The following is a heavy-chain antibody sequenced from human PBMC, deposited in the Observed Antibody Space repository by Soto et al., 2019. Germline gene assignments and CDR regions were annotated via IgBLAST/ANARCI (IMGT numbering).Heavy chain of an antibody. D-gene: IGHD7-27*01. CDR3: ARVPGP. Sequence: PSDTLSLNCTVSGVSTTIHRYSWGWIRQPPGKGLEWIGDIYYSGSTYYNPSLKSRVTISVDRSKNQFSLKLSSVTAADTAVYYCARVPGPWGQGTLVTVSS. J-gene: IGHJ5*02. CDR2: IYYSGST. V-gene: IGHV4-39*07. CDR1: GVSTTIHRYS.